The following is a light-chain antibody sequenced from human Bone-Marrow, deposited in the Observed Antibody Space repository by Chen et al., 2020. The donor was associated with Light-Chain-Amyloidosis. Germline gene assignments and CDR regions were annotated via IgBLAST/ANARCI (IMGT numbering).Light chain of an antibody. V-gene: IGKV3-20*01. Sequence: EVVLTQSPATLSLFPGEGANLSCRASQTISSNHLTWYQQKFGQAPRLLIYGSSSRATGIPDRFTGSGSGTDFTLTINRLEPEDFAMYYCQQYGTSPLTFGGGTKVEIK. J-gene: IGKJ4*01. CDR1: QTISSNH. CDR2: GSS. CDR3: QQYGTSPLT.